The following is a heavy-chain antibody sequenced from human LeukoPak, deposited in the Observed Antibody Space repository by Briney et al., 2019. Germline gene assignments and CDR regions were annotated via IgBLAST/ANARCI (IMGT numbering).Heavy chain of an antibody. CDR2: IYTSGST. D-gene: IGHD3-22*01. CDR3: ARDRYYYDSSGYYPLDY. V-gene: IGHV4-4*07. CDR1: GGSISSYY. J-gene: IGHJ4*02. Sequence: SETLSLTCTVSGGSISSYYWSWIRQPAGKGLEWIGRIYTSGSTNYNPSLKSRVTMSVDTSKNQFSLKLSSVTAADTAVYYCARDRYYYDSSGYYPLDYWGQGTLVTVSS.